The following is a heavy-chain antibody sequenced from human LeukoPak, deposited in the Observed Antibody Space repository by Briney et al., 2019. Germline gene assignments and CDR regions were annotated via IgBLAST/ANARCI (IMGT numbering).Heavy chain of an antibody. V-gene: IGHV4-39*07. CDR3: ARGYSSSWYFNWFDP. CDR1: GVAISRGGYA. J-gene: IGHJ5*02. Sequence: SETLSLTCAVSGVAISRGGYAWNWIRQPPGKGLEWIGTIYHSGSTYYNPSLKSRVTISVDTSKNQFSLKLSSVTAADTAVYYCARGYSSSWYFNWFDPWGQGTLVTVSS. D-gene: IGHD6-13*01. CDR2: IYHSGST.